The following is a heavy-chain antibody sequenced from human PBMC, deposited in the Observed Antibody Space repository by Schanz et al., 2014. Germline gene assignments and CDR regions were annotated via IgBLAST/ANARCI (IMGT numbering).Heavy chain of an antibody. CDR1: GYTFNNHG. J-gene: IGHJ3*02. CDR2: ISAYNAHT. V-gene: IGHV1-18*01. CDR3: ARGLGDERWLDLNEACDI. D-gene: IGHD6-19*01. Sequence: QVQLVQSGGEVKKPGASATVSCKASGYTFNNHGISWVRQAPGQGLEWMGWISAYNAHTTYAQKFQGRVTMTTDTTTSTACMELSSLRSEDTAVYYCARGLGDERWLDLNEACDIWGQGTIVTVSS.